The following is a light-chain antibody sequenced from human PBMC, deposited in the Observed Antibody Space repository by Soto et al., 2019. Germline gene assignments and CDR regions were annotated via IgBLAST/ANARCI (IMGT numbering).Light chain of an antibody. Sequence: SYELTQPPSVSVAPGQTARITCGGNNIGDKSVHRYQQKPGQAPVLVVYDDGDRPSGIPERFSGSNSGNTATLTITRVEAGDEADFYCQVGKVFGGGTKLTVL. V-gene: IGLV3-21*02. J-gene: IGLJ2*01. CDR2: DDG. CDR3: QVGKV. CDR1: NIGDKS.